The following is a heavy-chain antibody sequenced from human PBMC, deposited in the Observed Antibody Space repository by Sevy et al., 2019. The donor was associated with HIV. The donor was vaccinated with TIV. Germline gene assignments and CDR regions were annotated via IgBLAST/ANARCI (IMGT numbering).Heavy chain of an antibody. Sequence: SLRLSCAASGFTFSSYGMHWVRQAPGKGLEWVAVISYDGSNKYYADSVKGRFTISRDNSKNTLYLQMNSLRAEDTAVYYCAKVDNSFLDAFDIWGQGTMVTVSS. CDR3: AKVDNSFLDAFDI. CDR2: ISYDGSNK. CDR1: GFTFSSYG. D-gene: IGHD1-20*01. J-gene: IGHJ3*02. V-gene: IGHV3-30*18.